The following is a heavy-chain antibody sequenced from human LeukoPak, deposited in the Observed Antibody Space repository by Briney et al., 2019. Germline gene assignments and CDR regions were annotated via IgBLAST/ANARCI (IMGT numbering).Heavy chain of an antibody. D-gene: IGHD3-10*01. CDR2: IIPILGIA. V-gene: IGHV1-69*04. CDR1: GGTFSSYA. CDR3: ASDGLGSYQFDY. Sequence: SVKVSCKASGGTFSSYAISWVRQAPGQGLEWMGRIIPILGIANYAQKFQGRVTITADKSTSTAYMELSSLRSEDTAVYYCASDGLGSYQFDYWGQGTLVTVSS. J-gene: IGHJ4*02.